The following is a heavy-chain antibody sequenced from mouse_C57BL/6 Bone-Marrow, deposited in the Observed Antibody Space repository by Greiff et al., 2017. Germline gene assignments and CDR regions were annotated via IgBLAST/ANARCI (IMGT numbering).Heavy chain of an antibody. J-gene: IGHJ2*01. V-gene: IGHV1-26*01. CDR1: GYTFTDYY. CDR3: ARRGSSQYYCDY. Sequence: EVQLQQSGPELVKPGASVKISCKASGYTFTDYYMNWVKQSPGKSLEWIGDINPNNGGTSYNQKFKGKATLTVDKSSSTAYMELRSLTSEDSAVYDCARRGSSQYYCDYWGQGTTLTVSS. CDR2: INPNNGGT. D-gene: IGHD1-1*01.